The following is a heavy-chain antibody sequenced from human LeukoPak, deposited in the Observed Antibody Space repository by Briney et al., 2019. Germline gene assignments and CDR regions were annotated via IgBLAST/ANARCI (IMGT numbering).Heavy chain of an antibody. CDR3: ARDSTTVTTLFDY. J-gene: IGHJ4*02. CDR1: GFTFSSYA. V-gene: IGHV3-30-3*01. CDR2: ISYDGSNK. D-gene: IGHD4-17*01. Sequence: GGSLRLSCAASGFTFSSYAMHWVRQAPGKGLEWVAVISYDGSNKYYADSVKGRFTISRDNSKNTLYLQMNSLRAEDTAVYYCARDSTTVTTLFDYWGQGTLVTVSS.